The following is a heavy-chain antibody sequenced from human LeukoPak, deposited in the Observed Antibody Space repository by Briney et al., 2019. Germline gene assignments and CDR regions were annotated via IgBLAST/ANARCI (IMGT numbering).Heavy chain of an antibody. J-gene: IGHJ2*01. CDR3: ARDPYYYGSGIGVRYFDL. CDR1: GYTFTSYG. V-gene: IGHV1-18*01. D-gene: IGHD3-10*01. CDR2: ISAYNGNT. Sequence: ASVKVSCKASGYTFTSYGISWVRQAPGQGLEWMGWISAYNGNTNYAQKLQGRVTMTTDTSTSTAYMELRSLRSDDTAVYYCARDPYYYGSGIGVRYFDLWGRGTLVTVSS.